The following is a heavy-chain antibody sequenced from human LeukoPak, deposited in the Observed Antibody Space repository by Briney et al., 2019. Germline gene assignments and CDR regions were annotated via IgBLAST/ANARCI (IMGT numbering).Heavy chain of an antibody. V-gene: IGHV1-69-2*01. CDR2: VDPEDGET. CDR3: ATLSRVYGDYPFDY. Sequence: ASVKLSCKVSGYTFTDYYMHWVPQAPGKGLEWMGLVDPEDGETIYAEKFQGRVTITADTSTDTAYMELSSLRSEDTAVYYCATLSRVYGDYPFDYWGQGTLVTVSS. D-gene: IGHD4-17*01. CDR1: GYTFTDYY. J-gene: IGHJ4*02.